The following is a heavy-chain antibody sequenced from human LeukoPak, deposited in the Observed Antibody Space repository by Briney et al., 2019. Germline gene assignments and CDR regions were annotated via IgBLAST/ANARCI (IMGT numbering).Heavy chain of an antibody. D-gene: IGHD3-3*01. CDR1: GYTFTAYY. CDR3: ATEASGLNWFDP. V-gene: IGHV1-2*02. CDR2: INPGSGDT. J-gene: IGHJ5*02. Sequence: ASVKVSCKASGYTFTAYYMHWVRQAPGQGLEWMGWINPGSGDTNYAQKFQGRVTMTRDTSISTGYMELSRLTPDDSAVYFCATEASGLNWFDPWGQGTLVTVSS.